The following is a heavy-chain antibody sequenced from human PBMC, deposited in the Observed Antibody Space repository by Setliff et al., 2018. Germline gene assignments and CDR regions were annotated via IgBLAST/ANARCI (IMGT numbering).Heavy chain of an antibody. J-gene: IGHJ4*02. CDR1: GGSITSDY. Sequence: PSETLSLTCTVSGGSITSDYWSWIRQPPGKGLEWIGYIYYSGSTNYNPSLKSRVTISVDTSKNQFSLKLSSVTAADTAVYYCARGLSYNFWSGYPYFDYWGQGTLVTVSS. V-gene: IGHV4-59*12. CDR2: IYYSGST. CDR3: ARGLSYNFWSGYPYFDY. D-gene: IGHD3-3*01.